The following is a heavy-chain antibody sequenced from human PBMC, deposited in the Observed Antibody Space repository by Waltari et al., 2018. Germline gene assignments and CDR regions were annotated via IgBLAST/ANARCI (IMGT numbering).Heavy chain of an antibody. D-gene: IGHD6-19*01. CDR1: GYTLTELS. CDR2: MNPNSGNT. J-gene: IGHJ4*02. Sequence: QVQLVQSGAEVKKPGASVKVSCKVSGYTLTELSMHWVRQAPGKGLEWMGWMNPNSGNTGYAQKFQGRVTMTRNTSISTAYMELSSLRSEDTAVYYCARGGVADDYWGQGTLVTVSS. CDR3: ARGGVADDY. V-gene: IGHV1-8*01.